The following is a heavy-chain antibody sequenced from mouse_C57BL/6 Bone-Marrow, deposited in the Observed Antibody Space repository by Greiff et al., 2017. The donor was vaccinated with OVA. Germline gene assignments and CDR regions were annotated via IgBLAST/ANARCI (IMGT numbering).Heavy chain of an antibody. J-gene: IGHJ3*01. CDR1: GYTFTSYW. CDR3: AFPYPLFAY. Sequence: QVQLQQPGAELVKPGASVKLSCKASGYTFTSYWMHWVKQRPGQGLEWIGMIHPNSGSTNYNEKFKSKATLTVDKSSHTAYMLLTSLTSADSEVYYCAFPYPLFAYWGQGTLVTVSA. CDR2: IHPNSGST. V-gene: IGHV1-64*01. D-gene: IGHD2-10*01.